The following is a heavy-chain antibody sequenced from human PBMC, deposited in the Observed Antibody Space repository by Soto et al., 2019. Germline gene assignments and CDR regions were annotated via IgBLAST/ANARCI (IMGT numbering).Heavy chain of an antibody. J-gene: IGHJ4*02. D-gene: IGHD3-9*01. CDR2: IYYSGST. V-gene: IGHV4-39*07. Sequence: PSENLSLTCTFSGCYISSSSYFWGLIRQPPGKGPEWIGSIYYSGSTNYKPSPKSRVTISVDTSKIQFSLKLSSVTAAATAVYYCAIHPGYYDILTGYTTYYFDSWGQGILVTVSS. CDR1: GCYISSSSYF. CDR3: AIHPGYYDILTGYTTYYFDS.